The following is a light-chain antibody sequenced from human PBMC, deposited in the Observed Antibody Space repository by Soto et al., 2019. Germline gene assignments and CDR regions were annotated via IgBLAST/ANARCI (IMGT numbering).Light chain of an antibody. Sequence: EIVMTQSPATLSVSPGERSTLSFRASQSLSTNLAWYQQKPGQAPRLLIYGASTRATGIPDRFSGSGSGTDFTLTISRLEPEDFAVYYCQQYGSSGTFGQGTKVDIK. CDR1: QSLSTN. CDR3: QQYGSSGT. CDR2: GAS. J-gene: IGKJ1*01. V-gene: IGKV3-20*01.